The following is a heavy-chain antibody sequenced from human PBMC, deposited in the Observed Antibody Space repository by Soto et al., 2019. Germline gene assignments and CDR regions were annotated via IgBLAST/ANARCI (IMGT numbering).Heavy chain of an antibody. CDR3: ARKEDGYNRLFDY. CDR1: GVSINSRGYY. CDR2: MFYSGTT. V-gene: IGHV4-39*01. D-gene: IGHD5-12*01. Sequence: SETLSLTCTVSGVSINSRGYYWGWIRQPPGKGLEWIESMFYSGTTYYNPSLKSRITIAVDSSKNQFSLSLSSVTAADTAFYYCARKEDGYNRLFDYWGRGILVTVSS. J-gene: IGHJ4*02.